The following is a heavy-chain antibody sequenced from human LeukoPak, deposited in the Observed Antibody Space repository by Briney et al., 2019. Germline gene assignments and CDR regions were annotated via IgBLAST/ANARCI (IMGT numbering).Heavy chain of an antibody. D-gene: IGHD6-13*01. CDR3: ARGYSSIWYNWYFDL. CDR1: GGSISNSNYY. J-gene: IGHJ2*01. V-gene: IGHV4-39*01. Sequence: SETLSLTCTVSGGSISNSNYYWGWIRQPPGKGLEWIGCIYYTGSTYYNPSLKSRVTISVDTSKNQFSLKLSSVTAADTAVYYCARGYSSIWYNWYFDLWGRGTLVTVSS. CDR2: IYYTGST.